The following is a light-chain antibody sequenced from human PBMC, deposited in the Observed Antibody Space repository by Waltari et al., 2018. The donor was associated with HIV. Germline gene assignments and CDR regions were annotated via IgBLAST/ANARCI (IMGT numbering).Light chain of an antibody. Sequence: SSELTQDPAVSVALGQTVRITCQGDSLRSYYASWYQQKPGQTPVLVIYGKNNRPSWIPDGFSGSSSGNTASLTITCAQAEDEADYYCNSRDIIGNHRLFGGGTKLTVL. V-gene: IGLV3-19*01. CDR3: NSRDIIGNHRL. CDR2: GKN. CDR1: SLRSYY. J-gene: IGLJ2*01.